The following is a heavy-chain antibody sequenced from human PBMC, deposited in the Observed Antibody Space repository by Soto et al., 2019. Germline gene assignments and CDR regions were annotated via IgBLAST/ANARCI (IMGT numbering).Heavy chain of an antibody. CDR2: ISYDGSNK. Sequence: QVQLVESGGGVVQPGRSLRLSCAASGFTFSSYAMHWVRQAPGKGLEWVAVISYDGSNKYYADSVKGRFTISRDNSKNTLYLQMNSLRAEDTAVYYCAREAGPRGEYFQHWGQGTLVTVSS. V-gene: IGHV3-30-3*01. CDR1: GFTFSSYA. D-gene: IGHD3-16*01. J-gene: IGHJ1*01. CDR3: AREAGPRGEYFQH.